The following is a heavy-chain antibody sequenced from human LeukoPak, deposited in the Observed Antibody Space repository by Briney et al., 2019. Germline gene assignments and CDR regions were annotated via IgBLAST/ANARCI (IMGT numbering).Heavy chain of an antibody. CDR2: IYYSGST. CDR1: GGSISSSSYY. V-gene: IGHV4-39*01. J-gene: IGHJ4*02. Sequence: SETLSLTCTVSGGSISSSSYYWGWIRQPPGKGLEWIGSIYYSGSTYYNPSLESRVTISVDTSKNQFSLKLSSVTAADTAVYYCARVPFGGESIWFGEFLTVKQCYFDYWGQGTLVTVSS. D-gene: IGHD3-10*01. CDR3: ARVPFGGESIWFGEFLTVKQCYFDY.